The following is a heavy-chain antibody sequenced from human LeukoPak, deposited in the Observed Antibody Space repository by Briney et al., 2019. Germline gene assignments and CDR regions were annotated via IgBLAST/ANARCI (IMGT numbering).Heavy chain of an antibody. V-gene: IGHV4-59*11. CDR3: ARDQIGYGLDY. CDR2: IYDSWNT. CDR1: SGSINNHY. D-gene: IGHD5-18*01. J-gene: IGHJ4*02. Sequence: PSETLSLTCIVSSGSINNHYWSWIRQPPGKGLEWIGYIYDSWNTNYNPSLQSRVTISMDASRNQFSLNLTSVTAADTAVCCARDQIGYGLDYWGQGTLVTVSS.